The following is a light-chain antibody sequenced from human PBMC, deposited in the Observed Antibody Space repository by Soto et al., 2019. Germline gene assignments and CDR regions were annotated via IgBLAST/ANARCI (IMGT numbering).Light chain of an antibody. CDR1: SSDIGGYNF. J-gene: IGLJ1*01. Sequence: QSALTQPASVSGSPGQSITISCTGTSSDIGGYNFVSWYQHHPGKAPKLMIFAVSNRPSGVANRFSGSKSGNTASLTISGLQPDEAAYYFCYYYTSRSAMVFGSGTKLTVL. V-gene: IGLV2-14*01. CDR2: AVS. CDR3: YYYTSRSAMV.